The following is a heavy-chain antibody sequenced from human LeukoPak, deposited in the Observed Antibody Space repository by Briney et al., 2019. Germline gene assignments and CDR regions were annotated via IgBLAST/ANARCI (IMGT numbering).Heavy chain of an antibody. V-gene: IGHV3-23*01. CDR2: ISGSGGST. CDR3: AKAVLISMIVVVTYAFDI. CDR1: GFTFSSYA. D-gene: IGHD3-22*01. J-gene: IGHJ3*02. Sequence: GGSRRLSCAASGFTFSSYAMSWVRQAPGKGLEWVSAISGSGGSTYYADSVKGRFTISRDNSKNTLYLQMNSLRAEDTAVYYCAKAVLISMIVVVTYAFDIWGQGTMVTVSS.